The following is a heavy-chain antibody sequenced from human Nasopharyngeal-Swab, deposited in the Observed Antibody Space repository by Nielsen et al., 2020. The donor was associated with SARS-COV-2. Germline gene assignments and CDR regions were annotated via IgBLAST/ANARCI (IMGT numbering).Heavy chain of an antibody. CDR3: ARGYYYDSSGYPLDAFDI. J-gene: IGHJ3*02. Sequence: GGSLRLSCAASGFTFSSYCMHWVRQAPGKGLEWVAVIWYDGSHTYYAASVKGRFTLSRDNSTNPLYLQMNSLRAADTAVYYCARGYYYDSSGYPLDAFDIWGQGTMVTVSS. D-gene: IGHD3-22*01. CDR2: IWYDGSHT. CDR1: GFTFSSYC. V-gene: IGHV3-33*01.